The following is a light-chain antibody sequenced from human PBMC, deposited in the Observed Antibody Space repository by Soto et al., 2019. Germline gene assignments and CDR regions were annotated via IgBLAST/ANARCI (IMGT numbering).Light chain of an antibody. Sequence: DVLMTEAPGNRVESGGGRATIKCNSSQSVLYSSNSKSSLAWYQQKPGQPPNLLIYWASSRESGVPDRFSCSGSGTHFTLTITSLQAEDVAVYYCQQYYSSPPTFGQGTKVDIK. CDR2: WAS. CDR3: QQYYSSPPT. V-gene: IGKV4-1*01. CDR1: QSVLYSSNSKSS. J-gene: IGKJ1*01.